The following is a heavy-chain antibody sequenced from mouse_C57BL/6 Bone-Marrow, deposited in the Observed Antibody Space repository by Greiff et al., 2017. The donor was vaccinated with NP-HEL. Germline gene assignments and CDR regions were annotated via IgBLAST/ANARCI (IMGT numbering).Heavy chain of an antibody. D-gene: IGHD1-1*01. Sequence: VQLQQSGAELVRPGASVKLSCTASGFNIKDDYMHWVKQRPEQGLEWIGWIDPENGDTEYASKFQGKATITAETSSNTAYLQLSSLTSEDTAVHYCTTYGSSSRYFDYWGQGTTLTVSS. V-gene: IGHV14-4*01. CDR2: IDPENGDT. CDR3: TTYGSSSRYFDY. J-gene: IGHJ2*01. CDR1: GFNIKDDY.